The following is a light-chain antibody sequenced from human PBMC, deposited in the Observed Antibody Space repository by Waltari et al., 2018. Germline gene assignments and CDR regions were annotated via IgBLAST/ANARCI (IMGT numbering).Light chain of an antibody. CDR1: SSNIGNNY. V-gene: IGLV1-51*01. J-gene: IGLJ2*01. Sequence: QSVLTQPPSVSATPGQKVTISCSGSSSNIGNNYLSWYQQLPGTAPKLLMYDNEKRPSGVPDRFSGSKSGTSATLDITGLQTGDEADYYCGTWDSSLSGVVFGGGTKLTVL. CDR3: GTWDSSLSGVV. CDR2: DNE.